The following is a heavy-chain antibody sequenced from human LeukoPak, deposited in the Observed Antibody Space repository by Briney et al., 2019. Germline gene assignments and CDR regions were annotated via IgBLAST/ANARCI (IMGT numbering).Heavy chain of an antibody. CDR1: GFTFSNHA. CDR2: ISANGINT. J-gene: IGHJ4*02. V-gene: IGHV3-23*01. CDR3: ARRITAASTYYFDY. D-gene: IGHD6-25*01. Sequence: PGGSLRLSCVASGFTFSNHAMNWVRQAPGKWLEWVSSISANGINTYYADSVKGRFTISRDNSKNTLYLQMNSLRAEDAAVYYCARRITAASTYYFDYWGQGTLVPVSS.